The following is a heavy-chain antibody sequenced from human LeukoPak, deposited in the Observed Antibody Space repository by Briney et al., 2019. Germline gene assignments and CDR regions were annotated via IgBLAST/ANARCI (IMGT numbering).Heavy chain of an antibody. D-gene: IGHD4-23*01. Sequence: GGSLRLSCAASGFTFSSYEMNWVRQAPGKGREWVSYISSSGSTIYYADSVKGRFTISRDNSKNTLYLQMNSLRAEDTAVYYCARGPFGTVVTYGWFDPWGQGTLVTVSS. CDR3: ARGPFGTVVTYGWFDP. J-gene: IGHJ5*02. CDR1: GFTFSSYE. V-gene: IGHV3-48*03. CDR2: ISSSGSTI.